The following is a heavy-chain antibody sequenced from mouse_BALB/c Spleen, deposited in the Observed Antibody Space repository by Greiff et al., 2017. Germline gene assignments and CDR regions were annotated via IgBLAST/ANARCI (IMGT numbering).Heavy chain of an antibody. D-gene: IGHD2-4*01. CDR1: GFTFSSYT. J-gene: IGHJ3*01. CDR2: ISNGGGST. V-gene: IGHV5-12-2*01. CDR3: ARSGDYDVAY. Sequence: DVKLVESGGGLVQPGGSLKLSCAASGFTFSSYTMSWVRQTPEKRLEWVAYISNGGGSTYYPDTVKGRFTISRDNAKNTLYLQMSSLKSEDTAMYYCARSGDYDVAYWGQGTLVTVSA.